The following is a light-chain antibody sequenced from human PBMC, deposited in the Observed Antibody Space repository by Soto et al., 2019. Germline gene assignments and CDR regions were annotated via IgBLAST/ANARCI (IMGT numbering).Light chain of an antibody. Sequence: DIQMTQSPSSVSASAGDRVTITCRASQDISSWLAWYQQKPGKAPKLLIYVASNLQIGVPLRFSGSGSGTEFTLTISSLQPEDFATYYCQRANSFPPSFGQGTRLEIK. V-gene: IGKV1D-12*01. CDR1: QDISSW. CDR2: VAS. J-gene: IGKJ5*01. CDR3: QRANSFPPS.